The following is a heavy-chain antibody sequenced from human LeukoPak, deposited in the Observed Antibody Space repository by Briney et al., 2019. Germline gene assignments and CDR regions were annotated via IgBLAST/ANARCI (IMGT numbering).Heavy chain of an antibody. CDR3: ARHVGPHYDILTGPRDYYYYYYMDV. J-gene: IGHJ6*03. CDR1: GYSFTSYW. D-gene: IGHD3-9*01. V-gene: IGHV5-51*01. CDR2: IYPGDSDT. Sequence: GESLKISCKGSGYSFTSYWIGWVRQMPGKGLEWMGIIYPGDSDTRYSPSFQGQVTISADKSISTAYLQWSSLKASDTAMYYCARHVGPHYDILTGPRDYYYYYYMDVWGKGTTVTVSS.